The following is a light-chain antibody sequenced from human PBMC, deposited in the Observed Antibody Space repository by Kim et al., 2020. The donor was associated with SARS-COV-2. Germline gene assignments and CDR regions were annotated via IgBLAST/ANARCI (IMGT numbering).Light chain of an antibody. V-gene: IGLV10-54*04. CDR3: SAWDSSLSAWV. J-gene: IGLJ3*02. CDR1: SNNVGYEG. CDR2: RNN. Sequence: QTATLTCTGNSNNVGYEGAAWRQQHQGHPPKLLSYRNNNRPSGISDRFSASRSGNTASLTITGLQPEDETDYYCSAWDSSLSAWVFGGGTQLTVL.